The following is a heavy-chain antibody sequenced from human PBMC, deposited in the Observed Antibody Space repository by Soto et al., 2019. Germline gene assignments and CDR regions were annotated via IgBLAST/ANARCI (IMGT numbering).Heavy chain of an antibody. CDR1: GYNFTNYG. J-gene: IGHJ4*02. CDR3: ARESDGSGSSSPPFYY. D-gene: IGHD3-10*01. V-gene: IGHV1-18*01. CDR2: ISGHNGNT. Sequence: AAVKVSCKASGYNFTNYGISWVRQAPGQGLEWMGWISGHNGNTKYAQKIQGRVTMTTEPSTSTAYIELRSRSSDDTAVYYCARESDGSGSSSPPFYYCGQGTLVTVAS.